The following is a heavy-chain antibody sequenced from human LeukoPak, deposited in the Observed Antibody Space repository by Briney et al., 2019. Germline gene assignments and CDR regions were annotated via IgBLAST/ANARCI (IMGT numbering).Heavy chain of an antibody. CDR3: ARDRTSGSYYYQTDYFDY. Sequence: ASVKVSCKASGYTFTSYAISWVRQAPGQGLEWMGWISAYNGNTNYAQKLQGRVTMTTDTSTSTAYMELRSLRPDDTAVYYCARDRTSGSYYYQTDYFDYWGQGTLVTVSS. V-gene: IGHV1-18*01. D-gene: IGHD3-10*01. CDR1: GYTFTSYA. J-gene: IGHJ4*02. CDR2: ISAYNGNT.